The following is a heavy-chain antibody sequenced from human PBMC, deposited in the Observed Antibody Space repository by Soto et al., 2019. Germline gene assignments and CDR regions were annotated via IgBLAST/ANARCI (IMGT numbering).Heavy chain of an antibody. CDR2: IYYSGT. J-gene: IGHJ5*02. V-gene: IGHV4-30-4*01. CDR1: GGSFSGYF. CDR3: ARDLAYCASGSCYAKWGS. Sequence: SETLSLTCAVYGGSFSGYFWSWIRQPPGKGLEWIGFIYYSGTYYNPSLKSRATISADTSKNHFSLKLTSVTAADTAVYYCARDLAYCASGSCYAKWGSWGQGTLVTVSS. D-gene: IGHD2-21*01.